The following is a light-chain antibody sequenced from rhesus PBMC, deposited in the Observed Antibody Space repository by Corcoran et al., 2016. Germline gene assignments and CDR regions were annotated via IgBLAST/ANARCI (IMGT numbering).Light chain of an antibody. CDR3: LQGYSTPFT. J-gene: IGKJ3*01. Sequence: DIQMTQSPSSLSASVGDRVTITCRASQGISDYLSWYQQKPGKAPKRLIYAASSLESGVPSRFSGSGAGTDVTRTISSLQPEDFAAYYCLQGYSTPFTFGPGTKLDIK. CDR2: AAS. CDR1: QGISDY. V-gene: IGKV1-36*02.